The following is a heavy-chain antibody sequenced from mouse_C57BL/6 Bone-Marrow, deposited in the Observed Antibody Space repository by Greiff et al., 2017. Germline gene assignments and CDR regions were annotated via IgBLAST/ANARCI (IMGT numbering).Heavy chain of an antibody. CDR1: GFTFSDYG. CDR2: FSNLAYSI. J-gene: IGHJ4*01. Sequence: EVQGVESGGGLVQPGGSLKLSCAASGFTFSDYGMAWVRQAPRKGPEWVAFFSNLAYSIYYADTVTGRFTISRENAKHTLYLEMSSLRSEDTAMYYCARQDYGSSYDYSMDYWGQGTSVTVSS. CDR3: ARQDYGSSYDYSMDY. D-gene: IGHD1-1*01. V-gene: IGHV5-15*04.